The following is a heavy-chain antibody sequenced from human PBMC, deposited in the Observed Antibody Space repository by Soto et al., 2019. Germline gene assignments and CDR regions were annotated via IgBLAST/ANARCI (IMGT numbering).Heavy chain of an antibody. D-gene: IGHD6-13*01. J-gene: IGHJ4*02. CDR1: GFTFSSYA. CDR3: AKRSFQLGLPFDY. V-gene: IGHV3-23*01. CDR2: VSGSGGST. Sequence: EVQVLESGGGLVQPGGSLRLSCVASGFTFSSYAMSWVRQAPGKGLEWVSFVSGSGGSTDYAYSVKGRFTISRDNSKSTLYLQLNSLRAEDTAMYYCAKRSFQLGLPFDYWGQGTLVTVSS.